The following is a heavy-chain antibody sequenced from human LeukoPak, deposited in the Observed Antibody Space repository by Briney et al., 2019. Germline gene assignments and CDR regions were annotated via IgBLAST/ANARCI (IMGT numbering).Heavy chain of an antibody. CDR3: ARDRGGGQGSFDI. CDR1: GFTFSSYA. D-gene: IGHD3-16*01. V-gene: IGHV3-30-3*01. Sequence: GGSLRLSCAASGFTFSSYAMHWVRQAPGKGLEWVAVISYDGSNKYYADFVKGRFTISRDNSKNTLYLQMNSLRAEDTAVYYCARDRGGGQGSFDIWGQGTMVTVSS. CDR2: ISYDGSNK. J-gene: IGHJ3*02.